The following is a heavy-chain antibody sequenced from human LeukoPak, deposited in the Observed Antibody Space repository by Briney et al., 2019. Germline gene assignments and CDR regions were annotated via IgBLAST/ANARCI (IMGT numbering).Heavy chain of an antibody. V-gene: IGHV3-30*04. CDR1: EFTFSSYA. D-gene: IGHD5-24*01. CDR3: AKDTIEMATIGGFDY. J-gene: IGHJ4*02. Sequence: GGSLRLSCAASEFTFSSYAMHWVRQAPGKGLEWVAVISYDGSNKYYADSVKGRFTISRDNSKNTLYLQMNSLRAEDTAVYYCAKDTIEMATIGGFDYWGQGTLVTVSS. CDR2: ISYDGSNK.